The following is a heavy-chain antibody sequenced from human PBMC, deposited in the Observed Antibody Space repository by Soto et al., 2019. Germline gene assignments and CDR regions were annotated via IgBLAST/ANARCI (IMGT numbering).Heavy chain of an antibody. CDR3: ARGRGGVQH. J-gene: IGHJ1*01. CDR1: GGSFSGYY. Sequence: QVQLQQWGAGLLKPSETLSLTCAVYGGSFSGYYCSWIRQPPGKGPECIGELNDSGSTNYNASLKSRVSISVDTSKNQFSLKLSSVTAADTALYYCARGRGGVQHWGQGTLVTVSS. D-gene: IGHD3-10*01. V-gene: IGHV4-34*01. CDR2: LNDSGST.